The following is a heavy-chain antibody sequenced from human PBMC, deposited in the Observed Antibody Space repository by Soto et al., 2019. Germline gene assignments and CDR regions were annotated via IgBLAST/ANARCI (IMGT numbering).Heavy chain of an antibody. D-gene: IGHD5-12*01. Sequence: ASVKVSCKASGYIFSSYYMHWVRLAPGQGLEWMGIINPSGGSTSYAQKFQGRVTMTRDTSTSTVYMELSSLRSEDTAVYYCARDREMATNYYYYGMDVWGQGTTVTVSS. V-gene: IGHV1-46*01. J-gene: IGHJ6*02. CDR1: GYIFSSYY. CDR3: ARDREMATNYYYYGMDV. CDR2: INPSGGST.